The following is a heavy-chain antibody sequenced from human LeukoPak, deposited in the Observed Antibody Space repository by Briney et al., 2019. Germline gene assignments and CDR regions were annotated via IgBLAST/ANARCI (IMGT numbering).Heavy chain of an antibody. CDR2: IYHSGST. CDR1: GGSISSGGYS. V-gene: IGHV4-30-2*01. CDR3: ARRHHNWDY. Sequence: PSQTLSLTCAVSGGSISSGGYSWSWIRQPPGKGLEWIGYIYHSGSTYYNPSLKSRVTISVDTSKNQFSLKLSSVTAADTAVYYCARRHHNWDYWGQGTLVTVSS. J-gene: IGHJ4*02. D-gene: IGHD5-24*01.